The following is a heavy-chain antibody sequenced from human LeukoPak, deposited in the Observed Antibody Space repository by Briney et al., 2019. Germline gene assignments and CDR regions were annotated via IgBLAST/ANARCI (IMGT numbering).Heavy chain of an antibody. CDR3: AKSPPRVNSGWHYFDY. CDR1: GFTFSSYA. V-gene: IGHV3-23*01. J-gene: IGHJ4*02. CDR2: ISGSGGST. D-gene: IGHD6-19*01. Sequence: GGSLRLSCAASGFTFSSYAMSWVRQAPGKGLEWVSAISGSGGSTYYADSVKGRFTISRDNSKNTLYLQMNSLRAEDTAVYYCAKSPPRVNSGWHYFDYWGQGTLVTVSS.